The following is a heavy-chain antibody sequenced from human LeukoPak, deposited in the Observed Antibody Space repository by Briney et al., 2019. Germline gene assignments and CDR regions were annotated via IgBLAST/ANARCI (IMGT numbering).Heavy chain of an antibody. J-gene: IGHJ4*02. V-gene: IGHV3-23*01. Sequence: GGSLRLSCAASGFTFSSYSMSWVRQAPGKGLEWVSAISGSGINTYYADSVKGRFTISRDNSKNTLHLQMNSLRAEDTAVYYCAKDVRIVVVSAAGGFDSWGQGTGVTVSS. CDR2: ISGSGINT. D-gene: IGHD2-2*01. CDR3: AKDVRIVVVSAAGGFDS. CDR1: GFTFSSYS.